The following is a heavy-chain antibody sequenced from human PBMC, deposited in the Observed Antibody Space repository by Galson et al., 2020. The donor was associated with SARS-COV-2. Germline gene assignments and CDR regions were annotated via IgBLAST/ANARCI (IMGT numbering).Heavy chain of an antibody. D-gene: IGHD6-13*01. V-gene: IGHV3-11*06. CDR2: ISRSSSYT. CDR1: GFTFSDYY. Sequence: GGSLRLSCAASGFTFSDYYMSWIRQAPGKGLEWVSYISRSSSYTDYAGSVEGRFTISRDNAKNSLYLQMNSLRVEDTAVYYCARDLGRHSSSRGYFDFWGQGTPVTVSS. J-gene: IGHJ4*02. CDR3: ARDLGRHSSSRGYFDF.